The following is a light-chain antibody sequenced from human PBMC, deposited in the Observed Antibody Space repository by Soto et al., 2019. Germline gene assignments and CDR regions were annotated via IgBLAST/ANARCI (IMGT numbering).Light chain of an antibody. V-gene: IGKV3-15*01. CDR2: ATS. Sequence: EIVMTQSPATLSVSPGERVTLSCRASQSVFTNLAWHQQKPGQAPRLLIYATSTRATGVPSRFSGSGSGTEFTLTISSLQSEDFGVYYCQQYNNWPYTFGQGTKVDIK. J-gene: IGKJ2*01. CDR1: QSVFTN. CDR3: QQYNNWPYT.